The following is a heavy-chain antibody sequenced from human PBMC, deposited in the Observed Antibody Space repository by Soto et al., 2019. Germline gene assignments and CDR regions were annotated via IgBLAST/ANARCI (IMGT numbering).Heavy chain of an antibody. CDR3: ATVLSGSCCDAFDI. J-gene: IGHJ3*02. D-gene: IGHD6-19*01. Sequence: SQTLSLTFAISGDSVSSNSSAWNCISQSPSRGLEWLGRTYYRSKWYNDYAVSVKSRITINPDTSKNQFSLQLNSVTPEDTAVYYCATVLSGSCCDAFDIWGQGTMVTVSS. V-gene: IGHV6-1*01. CDR2: TYYRSKWYN. CDR1: GDSVSSNSSA.